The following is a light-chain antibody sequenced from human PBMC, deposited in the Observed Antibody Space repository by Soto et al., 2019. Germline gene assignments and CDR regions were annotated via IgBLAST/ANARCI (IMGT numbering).Light chain of an antibody. Sequence: ETVMTQSPATLSVSPGDRVTLSCRASQSIGTNLLWLQQSPGQPPRLLISGASDRVAGVPDRFSGSGSGTDFTLTISGLQSEDCAVYYCQQYDGWPRTFGQGTKLEIK. CDR1: QSIGTN. V-gene: IGKV3-15*01. CDR3: QQYDGWPRT. J-gene: IGKJ2*01. CDR2: GAS.